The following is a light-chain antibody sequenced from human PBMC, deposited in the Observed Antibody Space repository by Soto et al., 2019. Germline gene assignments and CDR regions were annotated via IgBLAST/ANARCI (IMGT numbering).Light chain of an antibody. CDR2: EVS. J-gene: IGLJ3*02. CDR3: SSYTSSTTWV. CDR1: SSDVGGYNY. V-gene: IGLV2-14*01. Sequence: QSALTQPASVSGSPGQSITISCTGSSSDVGGYNYVSWYQQHPAKAPKIMIYEVSNRPSGVSNRFSGSKSGNTASLTISGLQAEDEADYYCSSYTSSTTWVFGGGTKLTVL.